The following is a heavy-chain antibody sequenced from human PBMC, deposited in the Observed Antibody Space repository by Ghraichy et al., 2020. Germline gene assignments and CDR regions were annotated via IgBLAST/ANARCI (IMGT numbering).Heavy chain of an antibody. CDR3: ARGGYSSGWESKGSYYFDY. Sequence: SETLSLTCTVSGGSISSYYWSWIRQPPGKGLEWIGYIYYSGSTNYNPSLKSRVTISVDTSKNQFSLKLSSVTAADTAVYYCARGGYSSGWESKGSYYFDYWGQGTLVTVSS. D-gene: IGHD6-19*01. CDR2: IYYSGST. V-gene: IGHV4-59*08. CDR1: GGSISSYY. J-gene: IGHJ4*02.